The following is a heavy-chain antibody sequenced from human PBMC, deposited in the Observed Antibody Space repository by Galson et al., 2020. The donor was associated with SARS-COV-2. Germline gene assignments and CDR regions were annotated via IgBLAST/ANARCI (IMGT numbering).Heavy chain of an antibody. CDR1: GFTFSGYA. Sequence: GESLKISCAASGFTFSGYAMSWVRQAPGKGLEWVSGISGSGASTYYADSVKGRFTISRDNSKNTLYLQMNSLRAEDTAVYYCAKVVAFGGVILRDAFDIWGQGTIVTVSS. V-gene: IGHV3-23*01. D-gene: IGHD3-16*01. CDR2: ISGSGAST. J-gene: IGHJ3*02. CDR3: AKVVAFGGVILRDAFDI.